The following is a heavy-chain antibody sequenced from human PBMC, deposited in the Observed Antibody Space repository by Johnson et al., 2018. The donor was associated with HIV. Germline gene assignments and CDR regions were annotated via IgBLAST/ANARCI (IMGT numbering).Heavy chain of an antibody. D-gene: IGHD6-13*01. CDR3: ATGASSTWSLGALDI. CDR2: IRNKANSYTT. Sequence: VQLVESGGGVVQPGRSLRLSCVVSGFTFTDHYMDWVRQAPGKGLEWVGRIRNKANSYTTEYAASVKGRFTISRDDSKNSLYLQMNSLKSEDTAVYYCATGASSTWSLGALDIWGQGTMVTVSS. J-gene: IGHJ3*02. CDR1: GFTFTDHY. V-gene: IGHV3-72*01.